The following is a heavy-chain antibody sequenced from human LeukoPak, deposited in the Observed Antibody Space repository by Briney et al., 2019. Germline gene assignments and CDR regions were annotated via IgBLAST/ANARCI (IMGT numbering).Heavy chain of an antibody. J-gene: IGHJ5*02. CDR2: ISSSGDSV. CDR1: GFTFSDYH. Sequence: GGSLRLSCAASGFTFSDYHMSWIRQGPGQGLEWVSYISSSGDSVYYADSVKGRFTISRDNAKNSLYLQMNSLRAEDTAVYYCARDFSSSRFDPWGQGTLVTVSS. V-gene: IGHV3-11*01. D-gene: IGHD3-3*01. CDR3: ARDFSSSRFDP.